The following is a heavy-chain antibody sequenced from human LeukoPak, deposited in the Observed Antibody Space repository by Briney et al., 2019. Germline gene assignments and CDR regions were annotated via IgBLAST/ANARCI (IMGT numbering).Heavy chain of an antibody. CDR1: GFTFDDYG. Sequence: GGSLRLSCAASGFTFDDYGMSWVRQAPGKGLEWVSGINWNGGSTGYADSVKGRFTISRDNAKNSLYLQMNSLRAEDTALYYCATGYDSSGYYPADFDCWGQETLVTVSS. D-gene: IGHD3-22*01. V-gene: IGHV3-20*04. J-gene: IGHJ4*02. CDR3: ATGYDSSGYYPADFDC. CDR2: INWNGGST.